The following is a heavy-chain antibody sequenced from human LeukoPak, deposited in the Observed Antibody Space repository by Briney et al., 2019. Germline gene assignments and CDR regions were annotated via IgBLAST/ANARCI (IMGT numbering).Heavy chain of an antibody. CDR1: GGSFSGYY. Sequence: PSETLSLTCAVYGGSFSGYYWSWIRQPPGKGLEWIGEINHSGSTNYNPSLKSRVTISVDTSKNQFSLKLSSVTAADTAVYYCARRGYCSSTSCPGAYYYGMDVWGQGTTVTVSS. CDR3: ARRGYCSSTSCPGAYYYGMDV. D-gene: IGHD2-2*01. V-gene: IGHV4-34*01. J-gene: IGHJ6*02. CDR2: INHSGST.